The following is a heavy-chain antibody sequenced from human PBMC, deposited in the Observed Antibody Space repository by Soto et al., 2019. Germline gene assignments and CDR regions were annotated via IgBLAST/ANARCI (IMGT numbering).Heavy chain of an antibody. D-gene: IGHD1-1*01. V-gene: IGHV3-23*01. CDR2: ISGSGGST. J-gene: IGHJ6*02. CDR3: AKSRIKTGTSYGMDV. Sequence: PGGSLRLSCAASGFTFSSYAMSWVRQAPGKGLEWVSAISGSGGSTYYADSVKGRFTISRDNSKNTLYLQMNSLRAEDTAVYYCAKSRIKTGTSYGMDVWGQGTTVTVSS. CDR1: GFTFSSYA.